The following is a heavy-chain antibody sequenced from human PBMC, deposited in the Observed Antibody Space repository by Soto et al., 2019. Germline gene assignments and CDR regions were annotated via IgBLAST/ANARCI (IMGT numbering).Heavy chain of an antibody. V-gene: IGHV4-59*01. CDR1: GASISTYY. CDR2: LYYSGNT. CDR3: ARGGSEGGLDV. J-gene: IGHJ6*02. D-gene: IGHD3-10*01. Sequence: QMQLQESGPGVVKPSETLSLTCTVSGASISTYYWTWIQQAPGKGLEWIGYLYYSGNTNYNPSLKSRVTMSVDTSMNHFYLTLTSATAADTAVYFCARGGSEGGLDVWGQGTTVAVSS.